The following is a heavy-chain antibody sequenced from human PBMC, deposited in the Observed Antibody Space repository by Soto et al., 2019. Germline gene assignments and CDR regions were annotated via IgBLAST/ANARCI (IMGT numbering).Heavy chain of an antibody. CDR1: GGTFSSYA. CDR3: ARDLGGSGYFDY. V-gene: IGHV1-69*13. D-gene: IGHD6-25*01. J-gene: IGHJ4*02. CDR2: IIPIFGTA. Sequence: SVKVSCKASGGTFSSYAISWVRQAPGQGLEWMGGIIPIFGTANYAQKFQGRVTITADESTSTAYMELSSLRSEDTAVYYCARDLGGSGYFDYWGQGTMVTVYS.